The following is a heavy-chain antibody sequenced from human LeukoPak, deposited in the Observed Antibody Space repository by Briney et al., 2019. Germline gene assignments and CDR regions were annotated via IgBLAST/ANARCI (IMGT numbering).Heavy chain of an antibody. Sequence: GGSLRLSCTTSGFTFRSYWMSWLRQAPGKGLEWVANIKQDGSQKYYVGSVKGRFTISRDNAKNSVSLEMNSLSAEDTAVYYCGRDSGHYYVDVWGKGTTVTVSS. CDR3: GRDSGHYYVDV. V-gene: IGHV3-7*01. CDR1: GFTFRSYW. CDR2: IKQDGSQK. J-gene: IGHJ6*03.